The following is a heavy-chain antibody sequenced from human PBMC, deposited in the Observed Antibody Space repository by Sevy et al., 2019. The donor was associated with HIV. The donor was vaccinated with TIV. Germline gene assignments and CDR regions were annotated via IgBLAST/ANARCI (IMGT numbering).Heavy chain of an antibody. J-gene: IGHJ2*01. V-gene: IGHV3-7*01. Sequence: GGSRRLSCAASGFTFSSYWMSWVRQAPGKGLEWVANIKQDGSEKYYVDSVKGRFTISRDNAKNSLYLQMNSLRAEDTAVYYCASVRPKYWYFDLWGRGTLVTVSS. CDR3: ASVRPKYWYFDL. CDR1: GFTFSSYW. CDR2: IKQDGSEK.